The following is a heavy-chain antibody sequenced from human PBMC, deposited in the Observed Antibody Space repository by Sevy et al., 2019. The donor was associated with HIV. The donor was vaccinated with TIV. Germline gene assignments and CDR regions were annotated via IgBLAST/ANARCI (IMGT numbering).Heavy chain of an antibody. CDR3: ARYWGRDGHSIDY. CDR1: GFIFSNYA. CDR2: IWYDGTDK. J-gene: IGHJ4*02. V-gene: IGHV3-33*01. Sequence: GGSLRLSCATSGFIFSNYAMHWIRQAPGKRLEWVAVIWYDGTDKYYADSVQGRFTISRDNSKNTLYLQMNSLRVEDTAVYYCARYWGRDGHSIDYWGQGTLVTVSS. D-gene: IGHD3-16*01.